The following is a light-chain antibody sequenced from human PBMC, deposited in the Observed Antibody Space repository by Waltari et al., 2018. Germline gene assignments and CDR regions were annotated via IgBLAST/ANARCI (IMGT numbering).Light chain of an antibody. CDR3: QHYNSYSPIT. CDR1: QSISGW. Sequence: DLQMTQSPSTLSASIGDRVTIPCRASQSISGWLAWYQQTPGKAPKLLIFKASNLQSGVPSRFSGSGSGTDFTLTISSLQPDDFATYYCQHYNSYSPITFGQGTRLEIK. V-gene: IGKV1-5*03. CDR2: KAS. J-gene: IGKJ5*01.